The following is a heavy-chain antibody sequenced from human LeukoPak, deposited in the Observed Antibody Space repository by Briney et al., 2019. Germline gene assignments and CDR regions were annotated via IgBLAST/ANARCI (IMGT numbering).Heavy chain of an antibody. CDR1: GFTFDDYG. J-gene: IGHJ4*02. V-gene: IGHV3-20*04. Sequence: GGSLRLSCAASGFTFDDYGMSWVRQAPGKGLEWVSGINWNGGSTGYADSVKGRFTISRDNAKNSLYLQMNSLRAEDTALYYCARDGYYGSGSYHDYWGQGTLVTVSS. CDR2: INWNGGST. CDR3: ARDGYYGSGSYHDY. D-gene: IGHD3-10*01.